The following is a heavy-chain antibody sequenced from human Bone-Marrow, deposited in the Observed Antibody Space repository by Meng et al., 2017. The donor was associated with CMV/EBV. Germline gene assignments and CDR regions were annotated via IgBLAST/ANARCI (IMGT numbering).Heavy chain of an antibody. CDR3: ARDRFPGHSGSYPLGY. D-gene: IGHD1-26*01. J-gene: IGHJ4*02. Sequence: ASVKVSCKASGYTFTSYGISWVRQAPGQGLEWMGWISAYNGNTNYAQKLQGRVTMTTDTSTSTAYMELRSLRSDDTAVYYCARDRFPGHSGSYPLGYWDQGTLVTVSS. CDR2: ISAYNGNT. CDR1: GYTFTSYG. V-gene: IGHV1-18*01.